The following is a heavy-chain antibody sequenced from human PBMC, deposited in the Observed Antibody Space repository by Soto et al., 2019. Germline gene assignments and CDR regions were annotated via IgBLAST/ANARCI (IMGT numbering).Heavy chain of an antibody. Sequence: QVQLVQSGAEVKKPGSSVKVSCKASGGTFSSYAISWVRQAPGQGLEWMGGIIPIFGTANYAQKFQGRVTITADESTSTAYMERSSLRSEDTAVYYCARLTGPLFYYGSGSYAFDYWGQGTLVTVSS. CDR1: GGTFSSYA. V-gene: IGHV1-69*01. D-gene: IGHD3-10*01. J-gene: IGHJ4*02. CDR2: IIPIFGTA. CDR3: ARLTGPLFYYGSGSYAFDY.